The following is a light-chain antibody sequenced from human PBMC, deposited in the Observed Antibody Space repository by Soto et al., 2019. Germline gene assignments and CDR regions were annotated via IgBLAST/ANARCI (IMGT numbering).Light chain of an antibody. CDR1: QDISNY. J-gene: IGKJ3*01. CDR3: QQYDNLPSWT. CDR2: DAS. V-gene: IGKV1-33*01. Sequence: DIQMTQSPSTLSGSVGDRVTITCQASQDISNYLNWYQQKPGKAPKLLIYDASNLETGVPSRFSGSGSGTDFTFTISSLQPEDIATYYCQQYDNLPSWTFGPGTKVDIK.